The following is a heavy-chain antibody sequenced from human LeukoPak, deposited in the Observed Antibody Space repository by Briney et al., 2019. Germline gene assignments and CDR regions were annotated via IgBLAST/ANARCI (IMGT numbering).Heavy chain of an antibody. J-gene: IGHJ4*02. CDR1: KFIFSYND. CDR3: ARDDFGRYSYDGYFDY. Sequence: GGSLTLSCAAYKFIFSYNDMHWVRQAPGKGLEWVSSISSSNSDIYYADSVKGRLIISRDNAKNSLYLQITSPRADRSAVYYRARDDFGRYSYDGYFDYWGQGTLVTVSS. D-gene: IGHD5-18*01. CDR2: ISSSNSDI. V-gene: IGHV3-21*03.